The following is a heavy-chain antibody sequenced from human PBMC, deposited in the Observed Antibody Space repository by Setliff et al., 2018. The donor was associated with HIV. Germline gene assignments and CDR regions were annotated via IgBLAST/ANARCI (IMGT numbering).Heavy chain of an antibody. Sequence: SETLSLTCTVSGGSIKSSSYYWGWIRQPPGKGLEWIGSIYYSGNTYYSPSLKSRVTMSVATSKNQFSLKLTAVTAADTAVYYCAKGVAGLQYYYYYMDVWGKGTTVTVSS. CDR2: IYYSGNT. CDR1: GGSIKSSSYY. J-gene: IGHJ6*03. CDR3: AKGVAGLQYYYYYMDV. D-gene: IGHD6-19*01. V-gene: IGHV4-39*01.